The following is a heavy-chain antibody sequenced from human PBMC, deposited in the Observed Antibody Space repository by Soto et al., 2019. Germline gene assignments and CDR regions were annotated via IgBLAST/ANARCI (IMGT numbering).Heavy chain of an antibody. CDR3: ARGRGDSLTGYYYFDS. CDR2: IDPIFGTT. D-gene: IGHD3-9*01. V-gene: IGHV1-69*01. J-gene: IGHJ4*02. Sequence: QVQLVQSGAEVKNPGSSVKVSCKASGGSFGSYVISWVRQAPGQGLEWIGAIDPIFGTTRDAQNFQGRVRITADDSTAIAHLELGSLRSEDSAVYYCARGRGDSLTGYYYFDSWGQGTLVTISS. CDR1: GGSFGSYV.